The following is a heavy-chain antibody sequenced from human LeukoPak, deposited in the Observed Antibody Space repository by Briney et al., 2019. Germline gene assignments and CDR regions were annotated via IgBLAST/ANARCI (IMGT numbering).Heavy chain of an antibody. D-gene: IGHD5-18*01. CDR2: ISSSSSYI. CDR1: GFTFSSYS. CDR3: ARGFLIQLWLLDY. V-gene: IGHV3-21*01. J-gene: IGHJ4*02. Sequence: PGGSLRLSCAASGFTFSSYSMNWVRQAPGKGLEWVSSISSSSSYIYYADSVKGRFTISRDNAKNSLYLQMNSLRAEDTAVYYCARGFLIQLWLLDYWGQGTLVTVSS.